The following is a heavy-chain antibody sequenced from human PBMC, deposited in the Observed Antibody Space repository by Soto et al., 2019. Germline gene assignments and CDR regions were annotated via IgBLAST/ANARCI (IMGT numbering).Heavy chain of an antibody. J-gene: IGHJ4*02. CDR2: IDPSDSYT. CDR3: ARLVSNRFED. V-gene: IGHV5-10-1*01. CDR1: GYSFTNNW. Sequence: GESLKISCKVSGYSFTNNWITCVRQMPGKGLEWMGRIDPSDSYTFYSPSFQGNVTFSVDKSINTAYVQGTRLKASDTAMYYCARLVSNRFEDWGQGTLVTVSS. D-gene: IGHD3-16*01.